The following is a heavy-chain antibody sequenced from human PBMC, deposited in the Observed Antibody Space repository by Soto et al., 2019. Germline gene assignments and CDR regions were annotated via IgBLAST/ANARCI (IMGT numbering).Heavy chain of an antibody. CDR3: AKGYSSGWYGWFDY. V-gene: IGHV3-30*18. J-gene: IGHJ4*02. D-gene: IGHD6-19*01. Sequence: QVQLVESGGGVVQPGRSLRLSCAASGFTFSSYGMHWVRQAPGKGLEWVAVISYDGSNIYYADSVKGRFTISRDNSKNPLYLQMNSLRAEDTAVYYCAKGYSSGWYGWFDYWGQGTLVTVSS. CDR2: ISYDGSNI. CDR1: GFTFSSYG.